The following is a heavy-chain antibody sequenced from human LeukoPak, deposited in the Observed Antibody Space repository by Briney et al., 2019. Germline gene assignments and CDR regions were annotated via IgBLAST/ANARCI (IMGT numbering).Heavy chain of an antibody. J-gene: IGHJ4*02. Sequence: PGGSLRLSCAVSGFTFSTYGMNWVRQAPGKGLVWVSPINNDGHTTVYADSVKGRFTISRDNAKNTLYLRMNSLRAEDTAVYYCGRDFWGSIDHWGQGTLVTVSS. CDR3: GRDFWGSIDH. D-gene: IGHD3-16*01. CDR1: GFTFSTYG. CDR2: INNDGHTT. V-gene: IGHV3-74*01.